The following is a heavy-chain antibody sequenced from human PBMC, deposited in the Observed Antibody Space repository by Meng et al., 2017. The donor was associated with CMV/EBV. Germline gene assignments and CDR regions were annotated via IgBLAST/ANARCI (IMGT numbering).Heavy chain of an antibody. Sequence: GQLGVSGDWVNKPGAAVKVSCKASGNTYTGYDMPWGRGAPGKGHERMGIINTSGGSTSYEQKFQGRVTMTRDTSTSTVYMELSSLRSEDTAVYYCARTDAFDIWGQGTMVTVSS. J-gene: IGHJ3*02. V-gene: IGHV1-46*01. CDR2: INTSGGST. CDR3: ARTDAFDI. CDR1: GNTYTGYD.